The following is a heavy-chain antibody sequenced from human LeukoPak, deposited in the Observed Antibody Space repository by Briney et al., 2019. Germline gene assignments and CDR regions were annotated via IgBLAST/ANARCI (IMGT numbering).Heavy chain of an antibody. D-gene: IGHD3-3*01. CDR2: IGGSGATT. CDR1: GFTFSTYT. Sequence: GGSLRLSCSASGFTFSTYTMHWVRQAPGKGLEYVSSIGGSGATTYYADSVKGRFTISRDNSKNTLYLQMSSLRAEATAVYCCVKDRSGFYAFDIWGQGTMVTVSS. J-gene: IGHJ3*02. V-gene: IGHV3-64D*08. CDR3: VKDRSGFYAFDI.